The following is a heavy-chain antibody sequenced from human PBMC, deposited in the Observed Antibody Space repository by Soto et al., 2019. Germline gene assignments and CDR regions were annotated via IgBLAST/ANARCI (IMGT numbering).Heavy chain of an antibody. V-gene: IGHV3-23*01. J-gene: IGHJ4*02. CDR3: AKDQEYDSSGYYYVVIGNSDY. CDR1: GFTFSSYA. D-gene: IGHD3-22*01. Sequence: GGSLGLSCAASGFTFSSYAMSWVRQAPGKGLEWVSAISGSGGSTYYADSVKGRFTISRDNSKNTLYLQMNSLRAEDTAVYYCAKDQEYDSSGYYYVVIGNSDYRGQGTLVTVSS. CDR2: ISGSGGST.